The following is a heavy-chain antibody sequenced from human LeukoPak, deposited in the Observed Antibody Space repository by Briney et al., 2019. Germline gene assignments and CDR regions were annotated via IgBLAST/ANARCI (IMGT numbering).Heavy chain of an antibody. CDR3: ARGYSRDWGLQYFQH. CDR2: IYSSGST. CDR1: GGSFSGYY. D-gene: IGHD6-19*01. J-gene: IGHJ1*01. V-gene: IGHV4-59*01. Sequence: TSETLSLTCAVYGGSFSGYYWSWIRQPPGKGLEWIGYIYSSGSTSYNPSLKSRVTMSVDTSKNQLSLNLNSVTAADTAVYHCARGYSRDWGLQYFQHWGQGTLVTVSS.